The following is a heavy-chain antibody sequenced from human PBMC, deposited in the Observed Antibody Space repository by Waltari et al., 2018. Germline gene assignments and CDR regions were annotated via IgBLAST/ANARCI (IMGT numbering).Heavy chain of an antibody. CDR1: GGSFSGYY. J-gene: IGHJ4*02. CDR3: ARDSSMYSSSWYRWGYYFDY. Sequence: QVQLQQWGAGLLKPSETLSLTCAVYGGSFSGYYWSWIRQPPGKGLEWFGEINHSGSTNYNPSLKSRVTISVDTSKNQFSLKLSSVTAADTAVYYCARDSSMYSSSWYRWGYYFDYWGQGTLVTVSS. D-gene: IGHD6-13*01. V-gene: IGHV4-34*01. CDR2: INHSGST.